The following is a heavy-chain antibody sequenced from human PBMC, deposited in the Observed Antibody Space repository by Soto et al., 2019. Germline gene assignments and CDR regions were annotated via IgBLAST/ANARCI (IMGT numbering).Heavy chain of an antibody. J-gene: IGHJ5*02. D-gene: IGHD2-2*01. Sequence: SETLSLTCSVSGGSISSGGYYWSWIRQHPGKGLEWIGYIYYSGTAYYHPSLKSRVTISLDTSKNQFSLKLSSVTAADTAVYYCARDLCINTSCGFDPWGQGTLVTVSS. V-gene: IGHV4-31*03. CDR2: IYYSGTA. CDR3: ARDLCINTSCGFDP. CDR1: GGSISSGGYY.